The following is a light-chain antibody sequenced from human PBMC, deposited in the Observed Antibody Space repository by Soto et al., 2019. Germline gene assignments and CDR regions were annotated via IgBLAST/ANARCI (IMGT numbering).Light chain of an antibody. CDR3: HQYDNWWT. Sequence: ETVMTQSPVTLSVSPGDTATLSCRASQSVSTDLAWYQQKPGQAPRLLIYGVSTRATGVPARFSGSGSGTDFTLTISSLQPEDFAVYYCHQYDNWWTFGQGTKVDIK. V-gene: IGKV3-15*01. CDR2: GVS. J-gene: IGKJ1*01. CDR1: QSVSTD.